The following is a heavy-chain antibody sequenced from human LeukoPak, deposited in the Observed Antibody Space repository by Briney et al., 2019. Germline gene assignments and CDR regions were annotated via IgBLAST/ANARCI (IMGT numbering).Heavy chain of an antibody. V-gene: IGHV1-2*04. D-gene: IGHD3-10*01. CDR2: INPNSGGT. Sequence: ASVKVSCKASGYTFTGYYMHWVRQAPGQGLEWMGWINPNSGGTNYAQKFQGWVTMTRDTSISTAYMELSRLRSDDTAVYYCARDRITMVRGVIPENNWFDPWGQGTLVTVSS. CDR3: ARDRITMVRGVIPENNWFDP. CDR1: GYTFTGYY. J-gene: IGHJ5*02.